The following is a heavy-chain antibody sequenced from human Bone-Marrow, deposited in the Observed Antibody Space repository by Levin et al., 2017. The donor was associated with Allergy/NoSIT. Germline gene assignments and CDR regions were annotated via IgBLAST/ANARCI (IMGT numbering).Heavy chain of an antibody. CDR3: ARGSYGDYYYYGMDV. D-gene: IGHD1-26*01. CDR2: IYHSGST. V-gene: IGHV4-30-2*01. CDR1: GGSISSGGYS. Sequence: SETLSLTCAVSGGSISSGGYSWSWIRQPPGKGLEWIGYIYHSGSTYYNPSLKSRVTISVDRSKNQFSLKLSSVTAADTAVYYCARGSYGDYYYYGMDVWGQGTTVTVSS. J-gene: IGHJ6*02.